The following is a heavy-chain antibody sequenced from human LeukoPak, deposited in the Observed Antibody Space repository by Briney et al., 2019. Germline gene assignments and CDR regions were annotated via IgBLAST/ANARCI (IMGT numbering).Heavy chain of an antibody. CDR2: INHSGST. CDR3: ARGLEQLVVNWFDP. CDR1: GGSFSGYY. V-gene: IGHV4-34*01. Sequence: SETLSLTCAVYGGSFSGYYWSWIRQPPGKGLEWIGEINHSGSTNYNPSLKSRVTISVDTSKSQFSLKLSSVTAADTAVYYCARGLEQLVVNWFDPWGQGTLVTVSS. J-gene: IGHJ5*02. D-gene: IGHD6-13*01.